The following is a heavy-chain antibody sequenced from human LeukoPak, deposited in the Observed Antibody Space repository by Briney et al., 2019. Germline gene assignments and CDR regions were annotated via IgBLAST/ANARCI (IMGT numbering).Heavy chain of an antibody. CDR2: ITPYDGNT. D-gene: IGHD1-20*01. V-gene: IGHV1-18*01. J-gene: IGHJ3*01. CDR1: NYTFASYG. Sequence: ASVKVSCKASNYTFASYGLSWVRQAPGQGLQWVGWITPYDGNTNYAQRFQARVTMSIDKSTRTVYMELRRLRLDDTAVYYCVRVWPPNAVDRGMTYSDFTALDVWGQGTTVIVSS. CDR3: VRVWPPNAVDRGMTYSDFTALDV.